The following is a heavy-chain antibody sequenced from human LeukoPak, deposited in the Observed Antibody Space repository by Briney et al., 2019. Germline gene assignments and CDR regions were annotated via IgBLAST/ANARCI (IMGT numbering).Heavy chain of an antibody. CDR2: INHSGST. Sequence: KPSETLSLTCAVSGGSLSGYYWTWIRQPPGKGLEWIGEINHSGSTNYNPSLKSRVTISVDTSKNQFSLKLSSVTAADTAVYYCACLTTADAFDIWGQGTMVTVSS. J-gene: IGHJ3*02. CDR1: GGSLSGYY. V-gene: IGHV4-34*01. D-gene: IGHD3-22*01. CDR3: ACLTTADAFDI.